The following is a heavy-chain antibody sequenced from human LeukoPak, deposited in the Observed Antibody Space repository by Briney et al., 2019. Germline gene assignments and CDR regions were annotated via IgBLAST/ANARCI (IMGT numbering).Heavy chain of an antibody. Sequence: SETLSLTCTVSGGSISSSSYYWGWIRQPPGKGLEWIGSIYYSGSTYYNPSLKSRVTISVDTSKNQFSLKLSSVTAADTAVYYCARTGYSSGWFDYWGQGTLVTVSS. J-gene: IGHJ4*02. CDR3: ARTGYSSGWFDY. V-gene: IGHV4-39*01. CDR2: IYYSGST. CDR1: GGSISSSSYY. D-gene: IGHD6-19*01.